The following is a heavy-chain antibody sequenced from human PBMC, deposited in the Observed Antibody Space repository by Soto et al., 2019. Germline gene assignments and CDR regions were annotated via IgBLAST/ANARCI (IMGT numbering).Heavy chain of an antibody. D-gene: IGHD3-10*01. V-gene: IGHV2-5*02. CDR2: IYWDDDK. CDR1: EFSLSTSGVA. CDR3: ARGVPFDY. J-gene: IGHJ4*02. Sequence: QITLKESGPTLLKPTETRTLTCTFSEFSLSTSGVAVGWIRQPPGKALEWLALIYWDDDKRYSPSLKSRLTSTKDTSKHQVVLTMTNMDPADTATYYCARGVPFDYWGQGTLVTVSS.